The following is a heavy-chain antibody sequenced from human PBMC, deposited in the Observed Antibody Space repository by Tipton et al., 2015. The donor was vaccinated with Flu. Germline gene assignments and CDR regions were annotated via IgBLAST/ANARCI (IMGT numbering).Heavy chain of an antibody. CDR3: ARAMVRGVTNAPGY. Sequence: TLSLTCTVSGGSISSSSYYWGWIRQPPGKGLEWIGSIYYSGSTYYNPSLKSRVTISVDTSKNQFYLKRSSVTAADTAVYYCARAMVRGVTNAPGYWGQGTLVTVSS. J-gene: IGHJ4*02. CDR2: IYYSGST. CDR1: GGSISSSSYY. D-gene: IGHD3-10*01. V-gene: IGHV4-39*07.